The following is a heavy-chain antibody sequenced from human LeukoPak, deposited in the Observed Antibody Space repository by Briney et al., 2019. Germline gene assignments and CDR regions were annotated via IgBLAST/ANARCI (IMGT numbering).Heavy chain of an antibody. V-gene: IGHV3-13*01. CDR3: TRETGHYADGVFDI. CDR1: GVNFKTLD. D-gene: IGHD4-17*01. Sequence: GGSLRLFCGLCGVNFKTLDMLGARQATGKGLEWVGGIGIAGDTYYAASVKGRLTISRENAKNSLYLQINSLTAGDTAVYYCTRETGHYADGVFDIWGQGTMVTVSS. J-gene: IGHJ3*02. CDR2: IGIAGDT.